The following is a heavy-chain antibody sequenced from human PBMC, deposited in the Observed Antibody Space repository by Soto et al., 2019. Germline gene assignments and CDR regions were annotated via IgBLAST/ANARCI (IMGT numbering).Heavy chain of an antibody. CDR2: ISDSGEST. CDR3: PKEKGYSNGFLPNALDV. J-gene: IGHJ6*02. D-gene: IGHD5-18*01. CDR1: GFMFNKYA. Sequence: GGSLRLSCVGSGFMFNKYAMNWVRQAPGKGLEWVSIISDSGESTHYADSVKGRFAISRDNSKNTLFLEMNSLRAEDTAIYFCPKEKGYSNGFLPNALDVWGPGTTVTVSS. V-gene: IGHV3-23*01.